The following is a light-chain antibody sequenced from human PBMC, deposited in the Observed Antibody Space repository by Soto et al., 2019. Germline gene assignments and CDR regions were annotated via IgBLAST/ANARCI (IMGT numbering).Light chain of an antibody. CDR3: HSYTTTGSLWV. Sequence: QSALTQPASVSASPGQSITISCIGTYRDIGGYNYVSWYQHHPGKGPKVLIYEVSYRPSGVSDRFSGSKSGNTASLTISGLQPEDEAHYYCHSYTTTGSLWVFGGGAKLTVL. J-gene: IGLJ3*02. CDR1: YRDIGGYNY. V-gene: IGLV2-14*01. CDR2: EVS.